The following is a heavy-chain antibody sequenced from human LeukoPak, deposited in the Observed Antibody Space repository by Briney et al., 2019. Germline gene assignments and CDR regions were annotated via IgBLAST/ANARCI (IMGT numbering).Heavy chain of an antibody. CDR1: SGSISDYY. J-gene: IGHJ4*02. CDR2: IYNSGSI. CDR3: ARDVGSEFDY. Sequence: KPSETLSLTCSVSSGSISDYYWSWIRQPPGKGLEWIGYIYNSGSIKYNPSLKSRVTISVDTSKNQFSLNLSSVTAADTAVYYCARDVGSEFDYWGQGTLVTVSS. V-gene: IGHV4-59*01. D-gene: IGHD3-10*01.